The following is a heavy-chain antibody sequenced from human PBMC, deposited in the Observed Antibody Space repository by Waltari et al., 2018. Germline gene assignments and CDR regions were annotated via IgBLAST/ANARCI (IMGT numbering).Heavy chain of an antibody. D-gene: IGHD1-26*01. CDR1: GGSISSSNW. V-gene: IGHV4-4*02. Sequence: QVQLQESGPGLVKPSGTLSLTCAVSGGSISSSNWWSWVHQPPGKGLEWIGEIYHSGSTNYNPSLKSRLTISIDKSKNQFSLKLSSVTAADTAVYYCAKNCDSRSCFDYWGQGTLVTVSS. CDR3: AKNCDSRSCFDY. J-gene: IGHJ4*02. CDR2: IYHSGST.